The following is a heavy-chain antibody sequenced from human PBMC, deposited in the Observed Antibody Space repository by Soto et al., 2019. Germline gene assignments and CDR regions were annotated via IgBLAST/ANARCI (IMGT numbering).Heavy chain of an antibody. CDR1: GFTFSSYW. J-gene: IGHJ6*01. CDR3: AREVRYSISWHGGDYYVIAV. V-gene: IGHV3-7*01. D-gene: IGHD6-13*01. Sequence: PGGSLRLSCAAPGFTFSSYWMSWVRQAPGKGLEWVANIKQDGSEKSYGDSVKGRITISRDNAKNSLYLQMNSLRAEDTAVYYCAREVRYSISWHGGDYYVIAVLGQRTTVTGSS. CDR2: IKQDGSEK.